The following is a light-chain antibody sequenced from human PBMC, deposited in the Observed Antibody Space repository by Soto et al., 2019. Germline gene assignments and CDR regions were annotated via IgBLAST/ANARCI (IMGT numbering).Light chain of an antibody. V-gene: IGLV1-44*01. CDR2: SNN. J-gene: IGLJ1*01. Sequence: QSALTQPPSASGTPGQMVTISCSGSRSNIGSNPVNWYQQLPGTAPRLLIDSNNQRPSGVPDRFSGSRSGTSASLAISGLQCEDEADYYCAAWDDSLYGRVFGTGTKVTVL. CDR1: RSNIGSNP. CDR3: AAWDDSLYGRV.